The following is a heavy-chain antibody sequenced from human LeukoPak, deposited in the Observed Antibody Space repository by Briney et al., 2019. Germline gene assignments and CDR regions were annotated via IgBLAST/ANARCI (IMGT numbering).Heavy chain of an antibody. CDR2: ISGSGRNT. CDR3: AKDSSSSNYYYGLDV. J-gene: IGHJ6*02. V-gene: IGHV3-23*01. CDR1: GFTFSSYS. Sequence: GGSLRLSCAASGFTFSSYSMNWVRQAPGKGLEWVSSISGSGRNTNYADSVKGRFTISRDNSKNTLYLQMNSLRAEDTALYFCAKDSSSSNYYYGLDVWGQGTTVTVSS. D-gene: IGHD6-6*01.